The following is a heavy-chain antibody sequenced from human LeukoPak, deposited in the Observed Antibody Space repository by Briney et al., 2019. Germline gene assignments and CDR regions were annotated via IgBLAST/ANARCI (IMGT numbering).Heavy chain of an antibody. V-gene: IGHV4-59*01. Sequence: SETLSLTCAVYGGSFSGYYWSWIRQPPGKGLEWIGYIYYSGSTNYNPSLKSRVTISVDTSKNQFSLKLSSVTAADTAVYYCASQRNSGGSCCRYDYWGQGTLVTVSS. CDR1: GGSFSGYY. CDR3: ASQRNSGGSCCRYDY. CDR2: IYYSGST. D-gene: IGHD2-15*01. J-gene: IGHJ4*02.